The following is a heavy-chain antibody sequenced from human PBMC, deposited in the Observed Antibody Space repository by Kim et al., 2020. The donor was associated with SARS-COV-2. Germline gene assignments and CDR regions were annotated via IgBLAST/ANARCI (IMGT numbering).Heavy chain of an antibody. Sequence: AQKFQGRVTITADESTSTAYMGLSSLRSEDTAVYYCARKSGGSYSDYFDYWGQGTLVTVSS. D-gene: IGHD1-26*01. CDR3: ARKSGGSYSDYFDY. J-gene: IGHJ4*02. V-gene: IGHV1-69*01.